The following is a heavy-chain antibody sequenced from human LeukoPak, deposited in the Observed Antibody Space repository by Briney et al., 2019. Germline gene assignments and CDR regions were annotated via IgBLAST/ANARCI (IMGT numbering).Heavy chain of an antibody. CDR3: ARDRRSYCSGGGSDSGADY. J-gene: IGHJ4*02. CDR2: INPNSGGT. CDR1: GYTFTGYY. D-gene: IGHD2-15*01. V-gene: IGHV1-2*02. Sequence: ASVKVSCKASGYTFTGYYMHWVRQAPGQGLEWMGWINPNSGGTNYAQKFQGRVTMTRDTSISTAYMELRSLRSDDTAVYYCARDRRSYCSGGGSDSGADYWGQGTLVTVSS.